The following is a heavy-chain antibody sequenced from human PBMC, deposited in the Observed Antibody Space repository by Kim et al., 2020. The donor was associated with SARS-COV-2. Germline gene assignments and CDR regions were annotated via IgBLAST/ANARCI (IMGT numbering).Heavy chain of an antibody. V-gene: IGHV4-34*01. CDR2: INHSGST. D-gene: IGHD4-17*01. Sequence: SETLSLTYAVYGGSFSGYYWSWIRQPPGKGLEWIGEINHSGSTNYNPSLKSRVTISVDTSKNQFSLKLSSVTAADTAVYYCARGRNDYGDQRYDYWGQGTLVTVSS. CDR3: ARGRNDYGDQRYDY. J-gene: IGHJ4*02. CDR1: GGSFSGYY.